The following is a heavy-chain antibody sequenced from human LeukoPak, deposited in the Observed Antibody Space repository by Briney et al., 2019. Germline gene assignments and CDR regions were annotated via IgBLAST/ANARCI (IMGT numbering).Heavy chain of an antibody. J-gene: IGHJ4*02. Sequence: GGSLRLSCAATGFTFSSYAMHWVRQAPGKGLEWVALISFDGNNKYYADSVKGRLTISRDYSKNTLYLQMNSLRADDTAVYYCARGGASSSWYVYWGQGTLVTVSS. CDR3: ARGGASSSWYVY. CDR1: GFTFSSYA. CDR2: ISFDGNNK. D-gene: IGHD6-13*01. V-gene: IGHV3-30*04.